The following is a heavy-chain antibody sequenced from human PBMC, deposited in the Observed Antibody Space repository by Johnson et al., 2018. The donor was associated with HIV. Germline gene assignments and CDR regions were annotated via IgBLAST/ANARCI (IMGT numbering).Heavy chain of an antibody. V-gene: IGHV3-30-3*01. D-gene: IGHD2-15*01. CDR3: ARANTDCSGGSCFGDAFDI. J-gene: IGHJ3*02. CDR2: ISYDGSNK. CDR1: GFTFSSYA. Sequence: QVQLVESGGGVVQPGRSLRLSCAASGFTFSSYAMHWVRQAPGKGLEWVAVISYDGSNKYYADSVKGRFTISRENSKNTLYLQMNSLRAEDTAVYYCARANTDCSGGSCFGDAFDIWGQGTMVTVSS.